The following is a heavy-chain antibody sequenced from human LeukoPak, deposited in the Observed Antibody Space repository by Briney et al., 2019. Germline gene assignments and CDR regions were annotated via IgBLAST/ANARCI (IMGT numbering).Heavy chain of an antibody. V-gene: IGHV3-23*01. CDR2: ISGSGGST. CDR3: AKDSHSSGWFPTFDY. J-gene: IGHJ4*02. CDR1: GFTFSTYG. Sequence: GGSLRLSCAASGFTFSTYGMSWVRQAPGKGLEWVSAISGSGGSTYYADSAKGRFTISRDNSKNTLYLQMNSLRAEDTAVYYCAKDSHSSGWFPTFDYWGQGTLVTVSS. D-gene: IGHD6-19*01.